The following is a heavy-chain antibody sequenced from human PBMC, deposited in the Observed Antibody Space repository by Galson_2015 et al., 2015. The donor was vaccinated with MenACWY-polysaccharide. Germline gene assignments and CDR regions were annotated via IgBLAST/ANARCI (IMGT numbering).Heavy chain of an antibody. CDR3: AREPTYSGSLGWFDS. CDR1: GASVSSTTDY. D-gene: IGHD1-26*01. J-gene: IGHJ5*01. Sequence: SETLSLTCTVSGASVSSTTDYWSWLRQPPGKGLEWIGFMSSNGGANRNPSLKSRVTISIDTSKNQFSLRLNSVTAADTAMYYCAREPTYSGSLGWFDSWGQGTLVTVSP. V-gene: IGHV4-61*01. CDR2: MSSNGGA.